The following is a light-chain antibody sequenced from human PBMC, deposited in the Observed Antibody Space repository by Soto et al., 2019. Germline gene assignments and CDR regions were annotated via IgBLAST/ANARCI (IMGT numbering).Light chain of an antibody. CDR2: DAS. V-gene: IGKV1-5*01. Sequence: DIQMTQSPSTLSASVGDRVTITCRASQSISSWLAWYQQKKGKAPKILIYDASSLESGVPSRFRGSGSGTEFTLTISSLQPDDFETYYCQQYNSYSWTFGQGTKVDIK. CDR1: QSISSW. J-gene: IGKJ1*01. CDR3: QQYNSYSWT.